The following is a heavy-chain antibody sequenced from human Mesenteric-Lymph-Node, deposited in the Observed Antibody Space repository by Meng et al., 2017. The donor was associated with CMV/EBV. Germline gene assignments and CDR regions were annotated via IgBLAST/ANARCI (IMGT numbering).Heavy chain of an antibody. CDR1: GGAFSGNY. Sequence: GSLRLSCAVYGGAFSGNYWSWIRQTPGKGLEWIGEINHSGSTNYNPSLKSRINISVDTSKNQFSLNVSSVSAADTAVYYCAKIVAAPPRGRLYYSYGMDVWGQGTTVTVSS. D-gene: IGHD6-13*01. CDR2: INHSGST. CDR3: AKIVAAPPRGRLYYSYGMDV. J-gene: IGHJ6*02. V-gene: IGHV4-34*01.